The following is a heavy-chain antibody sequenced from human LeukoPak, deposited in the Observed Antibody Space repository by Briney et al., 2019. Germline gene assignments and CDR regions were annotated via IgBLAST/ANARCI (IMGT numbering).Heavy chain of an antibody. D-gene: IGHD4-11*01. CDR2: IKNDGTNE. CDR3: ATYSNHFFDY. Sequence: GGSLRLSCAASGFTFSGYGMHWFRQAPAKGTEWVAFIKNDGTNEYFADSVKGRFTISRDNSKNTLYLHMYSLRVEDTALYYCATYSNHFFDYWGQGTLVTVSS. V-gene: IGHV3-30*02. J-gene: IGHJ4*02. CDR1: GFTFSGYG.